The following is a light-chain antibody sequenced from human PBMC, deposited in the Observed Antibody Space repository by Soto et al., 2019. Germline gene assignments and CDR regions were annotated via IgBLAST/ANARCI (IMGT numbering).Light chain of an antibody. V-gene: IGKV3D-15*02. J-gene: IGKJ3*01. CDR2: DSS. CDR3: QEYGHSPFT. Sequence: EIRMTQSPATLSVSPGDNATLSCRASQSVSSHVVWYQQKPGQAPRLLISDSSTRAPGIPARFSGSGSGTEFTLTIARLEPEDFAVYYCQEYGHSPFTFGPGTTVDVK. CDR1: QSVSSH.